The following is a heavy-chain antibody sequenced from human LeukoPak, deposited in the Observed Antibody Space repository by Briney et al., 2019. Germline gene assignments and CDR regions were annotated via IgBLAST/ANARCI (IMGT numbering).Heavy chain of an antibody. CDR2: ISSSSSYI. V-gene: IGHV3-21*01. Sequence: GGSLRLSCAASGFTFSGTSMSWVRQAPGKGLEWVSSISSSSSYIFYADSVKGRFTISRDNAKNSLYLQMNTLRAEDTVGYDCAGEFFGREGGSRVLDYWGRGTMVTVS. J-gene: IGHJ4*02. CDR1: GFTFSGTS. CDR3: AGEFFGREGGSRVLDY. D-gene: IGHD2-2*01.